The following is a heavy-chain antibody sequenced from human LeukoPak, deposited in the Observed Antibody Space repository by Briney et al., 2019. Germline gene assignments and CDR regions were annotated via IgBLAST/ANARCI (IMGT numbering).Heavy chain of an antibody. CDR1: GFILSNYA. CDR2: ISHDGTDK. J-gene: IGHJ6*04. CDR3: ARGAPPDV. Sequence: GSLRLSCAASGFILSNYAMYWVRQAPGKGLEWVAVISHDGTDKDYSDSVKGRFTISRDNSKNTLYLQMNSLRPEDTAVYYCARGAPPDVWGKGTTVTVSS. V-gene: IGHV3-30*04.